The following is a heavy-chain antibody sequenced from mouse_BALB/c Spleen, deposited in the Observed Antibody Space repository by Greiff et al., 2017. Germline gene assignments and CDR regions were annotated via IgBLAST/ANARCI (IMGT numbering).Heavy chain of an antibody. CDR1: GFTFSSYA. CDR3: ARVAGSPYFDY. D-gene: IGHD6-2*01. V-gene: IGHV5-6-5*01. Sequence: EVKLVESGGGLVKPGGSLKLSCAASGFTFSSYAMSWVRQTPEKRLEWVASISSGGSTYYPDSVKGRFTISRDNARNILYLQMSSLRSEDTAMYYCARVAGSPYFDYWGQGTTLTVSS. J-gene: IGHJ2*01. CDR2: ISSGGST.